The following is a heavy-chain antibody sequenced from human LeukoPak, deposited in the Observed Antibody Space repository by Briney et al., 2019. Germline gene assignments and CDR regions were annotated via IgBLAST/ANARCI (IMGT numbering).Heavy chain of an antibody. D-gene: IGHD3-16*02. Sequence: ASVKVSCKVSGYTLTELSMHWVRQAPGKGLEWMGGFDPEDGETIYAQKFQGRVTMTEDTSTDTAYMELSSLRSEDTAVYYCATYDYVWGSYRYTVRFDNWGQGTLVTVSS. CDR2: FDPEDGET. CDR3: ATYDYVWGSYRYTVRFDN. V-gene: IGHV1-24*01. CDR1: GYTLTELS. J-gene: IGHJ4*02.